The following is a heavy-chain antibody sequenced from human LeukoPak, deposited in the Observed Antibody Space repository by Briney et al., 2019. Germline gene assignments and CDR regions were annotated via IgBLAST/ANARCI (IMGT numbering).Heavy chain of an antibody. CDR1: GYTFTSYY. CDR3: ARAAPYTVTTGYYYYYGMDV. Sequence: ASVKVSCKASGYTFTSYYMHWVRQAPGQGLEWMGIINPSGGSTSYAQKFQGRVTMTRDTSTSTVYMELSSLRSEDTAVYYCARAAPYTVTTGYYYYYGMDVWGQGTMVTVSS. CDR2: INPSGGST. J-gene: IGHJ6*02. V-gene: IGHV1-46*01. D-gene: IGHD4-11*01.